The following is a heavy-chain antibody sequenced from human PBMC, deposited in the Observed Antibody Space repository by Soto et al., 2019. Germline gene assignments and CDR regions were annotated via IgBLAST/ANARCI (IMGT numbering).Heavy chain of an antibody. CDR2: MTPDSGDT. Sequence: QVQLVQSGAEVRKPGASVKVSCKASGHTLASYDINWGRQATGQGLEWMGWMTPDSGDTGYAQKFQGRVTMTWDTSITTAYMELSSLRSDDTAVYYCARDPFYGGFDSWGQGTVVTVSS. CDR1: GHTLASYD. D-gene: IGHD3-16*01. J-gene: IGHJ5*01. CDR3: ARDPFYGGFDS. V-gene: IGHV1-8*01.